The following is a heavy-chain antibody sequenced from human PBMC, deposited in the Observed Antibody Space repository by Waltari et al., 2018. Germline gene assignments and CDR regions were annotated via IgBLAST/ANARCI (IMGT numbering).Heavy chain of an antibody. V-gene: IGHV3-30*04. Sequence: QVQLVESGGGVVQPGRSLRLSCAASEFTFSSYAMHWVRQAPGKGLEWVGVISINERNIYYVDSVKGRFTISRDNSQKMLYLQMNSLRAEDTAVYYCARDYCDRTNCHGMDVWGRGTTVTVSS. CDR3: ARDYCDRTNCHGMDV. CDR1: EFTFSSYA. D-gene: IGHD3-22*01. J-gene: IGHJ6*02. CDR2: ISINERNI.